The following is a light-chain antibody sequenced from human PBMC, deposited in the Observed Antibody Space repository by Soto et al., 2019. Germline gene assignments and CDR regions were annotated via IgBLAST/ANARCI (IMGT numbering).Light chain of an antibody. CDR1: QSVRSY. CDR3: QQRSDWPRVT. Sequence: EIVLTQSPATLSLSPGERATLSCRASQSVRSYLAWYQQKPGQAPRLLIYDAFNRATGIPARFSARGSGTDFTLTIYSLEPEDFAVYYCQQRSDWPRVTFGQGTRLEIK. J-gene: IGKJ5*01. CDR2: DAF. V-gene: IGKV3-11*01.